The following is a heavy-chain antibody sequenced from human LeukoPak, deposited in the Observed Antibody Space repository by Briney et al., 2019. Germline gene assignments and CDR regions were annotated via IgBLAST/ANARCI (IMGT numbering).Heavy chain of an antibody. CDR3: AKEGQLAPNYYYYMDV. D-gene: IGHD6-6*01. J-gene: IGHJ6*03. CDR1: GFTFSSYA. CDR2: ISGSGGST. V-gene: IGHV3-23*01. Sequence: PGGSLRLSCAASGFTFSSYAMSWVRQAPGKGLEWVSAISGSGGSTYYADSVKGRFTISRDNSKNTLYLQMNSLRAEDTAVYYCAKEGQLAPNYYYYMDVWGKGTTVTVSS.